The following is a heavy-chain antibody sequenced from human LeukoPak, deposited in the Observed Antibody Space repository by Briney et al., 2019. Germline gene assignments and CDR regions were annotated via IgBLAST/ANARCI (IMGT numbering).Heavy chain of an antibody. J-gene: IGHJ4*01. V-gene: IGHV3-7*01. CDR1: GFTIDSFY. CDR2: IDEAGKDR. Sequence: LPGGSLRLSCVASGFTIDSFYMSWVRQAPGKGLEWVANIDEAGKDRYYADSVKGRFTISRDNTKNSVFLDMTSLRVEDTATYFCARASPGVVFNYFDYWGHGALVPVSS. CDR3: ARASPGVVFNYFDY. D-gene: IGHD2-15*01.